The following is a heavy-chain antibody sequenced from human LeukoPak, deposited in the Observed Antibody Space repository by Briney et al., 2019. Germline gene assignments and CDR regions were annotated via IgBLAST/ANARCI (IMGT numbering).Heavy chain of an antibody. CDR1: GYTFTSYG. J-gene: IGHJ5*02. CDR2: ISAYNGNK. D-gene: IGHD3-10*01. CDR3: ARDPMVRDRSFWFDP. Sequence: ASVKVSCKASGYTFTSYGISWVRQAPGQGLEWMGWISAYNGNKNYAQKLQGRVTMTTDTSTSTAYMELRSLRSDDTAVYYCARDPMVRDRSFWFDPWGQGTLVTVPS. V-gene: IGHV1-18*01.